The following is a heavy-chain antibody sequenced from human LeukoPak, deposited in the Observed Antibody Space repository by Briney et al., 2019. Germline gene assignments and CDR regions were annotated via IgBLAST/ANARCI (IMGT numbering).Heavy chain of an antibody. J-gene: IGHJ4*02. D-gene: IGHD4-17*01. CDR1: GGSISSGGYY. CDR3: ARGTMTTVTYYFDY. CDR2: IYYSGST. Sequence: SETLSLTCTVSGGSISSGGYYWSWIRQHPGKGLEWIGYIYYSGSTYYNPSLKSRVTISLDTSKILFSLKLSSVTAADTAVYYCARGTMTTVTYYFDYWGQGTLVTVSS. V-gene: IGHV4-31*03.